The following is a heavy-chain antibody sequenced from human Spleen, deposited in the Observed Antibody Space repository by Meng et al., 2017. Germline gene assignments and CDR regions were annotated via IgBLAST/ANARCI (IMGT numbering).Heavy chain of an antibody. Sequence: GESLKISCAASGFTFSDYYMSWIRQAPGKGLEWVGRIKSKTDGGTTDYAAPVKGRFTISRDDSKNTLYLQMNSLKTEDTAVYYCTTDRDIVVVPAAYRPYDAFDIWGQGKMVTVSS. D-gene: IGHD2-2*01. CDR3: TTDRDIVVVPAAYRPYDAFDI. J-gene: IGHJ3*02. CDR2: IKSKTDGGTT. CDR1: GFTFSDYY. V-gene: IGHV3-15*01.